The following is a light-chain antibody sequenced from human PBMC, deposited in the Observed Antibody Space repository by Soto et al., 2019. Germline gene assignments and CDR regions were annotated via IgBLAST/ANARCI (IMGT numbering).Light chain of an antibody. V-gene: IGKV1-5*03. CDR2: KAS. J-gene: IGKJ4*01. CDR1: QSISSW. Sequence: DIQMTQSPCTLSASVGDRVTITCRASQSISSWLAWYQQKPGKAPKLLIYKASSLESGVPSRFSGSGSGTDFTLTISCLQSEDFATYSCQQYYSYPLTFGGGTKVDIK. CDR3: QQYYSYPLT.